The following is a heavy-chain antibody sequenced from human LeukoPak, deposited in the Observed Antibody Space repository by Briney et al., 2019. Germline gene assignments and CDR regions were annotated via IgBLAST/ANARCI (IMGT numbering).Heavy chain of an antibody. J-gene: IGHJ4*02. CDR2: IKEDGSAR. CDR3: GGATAY. V-gene: IGHV3-7*03. Sequence: GGSLRLSCAASGFTFSSYSMNWVRQAPEKGLEWVANIKEDGSARYYVDSVKGRFTISRDNAKNSLYLQMNSLRAEDTAVYYCGGATAYWGQGTLVTVSS. CDR1: GFTFSSYS. D-gene: IGHD1-1*01.